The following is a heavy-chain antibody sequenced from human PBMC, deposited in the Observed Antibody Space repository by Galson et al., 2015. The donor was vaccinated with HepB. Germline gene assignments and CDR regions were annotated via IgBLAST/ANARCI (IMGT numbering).Heavy chain of an antibody. Sequence: SLRLSCAASGFTFSSYAMSWVRQAPGKGLEWVSAISSSGGSTYYADSVKGRFTISRDNAKNTLYQQMNSLRAEDTAVYYCAKDYVWGSYRYTPNAFDIWGQGTMVTVSS. CDR3: AKDYVWGSYRYTPNAFDI. V-gene: IGHV3-23*01. J-gene: IGHJ3*02. D-gene: IGHD3-16*02. CDR2: ISSSGGST. CDR1: GFTFSSYA.